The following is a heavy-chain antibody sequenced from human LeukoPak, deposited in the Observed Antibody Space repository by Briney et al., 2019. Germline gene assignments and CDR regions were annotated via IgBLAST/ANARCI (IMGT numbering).Heavy chain of an antibody. V-gene: IGHV3-7*01. CDR3: ARDAGNSGYGMDV. CDR1: AFIFSGHW. Sequence: GGSLRLSCEGSAFIFSGHWMNWVRQTPGKGLEWVASIKEDGSERQYVDSVKGRFSISRDSAKNSLYLQMSSLRDEDTAVYYCARDAGNSGYGMDVWGQGTTVTVSS. CDR2: IKEDGSER. J-gene: IGHJ6*02. D-gene: IGHD6-19*01.